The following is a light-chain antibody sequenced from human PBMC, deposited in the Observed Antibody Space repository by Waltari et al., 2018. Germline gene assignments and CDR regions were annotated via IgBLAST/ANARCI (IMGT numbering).Light chain of an antibody. CDR2: GNS. Sequence: HSGLTPPPSVSGAPGPSVTISCPGSRPNIGAGYDVPLYQLLPGTAPKLPIYGNSNRPSGVPDRFSGSKSGTSASLAIAGLQAEDEAGYYWQSYDSSLSGSVFGGGTKLTVL. CDR3: QSYDSSLSGSV. CDR1: RPNIGAGYD. V-gene: IGLV1-40*01. J-gene: IGLJ2*01.